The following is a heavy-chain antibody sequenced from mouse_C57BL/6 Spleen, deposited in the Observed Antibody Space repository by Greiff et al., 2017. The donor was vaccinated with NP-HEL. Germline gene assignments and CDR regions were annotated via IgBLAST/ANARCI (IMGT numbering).Heavy chain of an antibody. CDR3: ARQVGGSYYNSSIYDY. CDR1: GYAFSSSW. D-gene: IGHD1-1*01. V-gene: IGHV1-82*01. J-gene: IGHJ2*01. Sequence: QVQLQQSGPELVKPGASVKISCKASGYAFSSSWLNWVKQRPGKGLEWIGRIYPGDGDTNYNGKFKGKATLTADKSSSTAYMQLSSLTSEDSAVYVCARQVGGSYYNSSIYDYWSQGTTHTVSS. CDR2: IYPGDGDT.